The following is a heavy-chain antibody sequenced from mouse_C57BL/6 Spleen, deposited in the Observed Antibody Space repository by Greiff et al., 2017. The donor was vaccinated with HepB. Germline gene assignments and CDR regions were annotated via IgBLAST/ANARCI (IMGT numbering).Heavy chain of an antibody. CDR2: ISDGGSYT. J-gene: IGHJ1*03. D-gene: IGHD1-1*01. CDR1: GFTFSSYA. Sequence: EVKLMESGGGLVKPGGSLKLSCAASGFTFSSYAMSWVRQTPEKRLEWVATISDGGSYTYYPDNVKGRFTISRDNAKNNLYLQMSHLKSEDTAMYYCARVGGSSYWYFDVWGTGTTVTVSS. CDR3: ARVGGSSYWYFDV. V-gene: IGHV5-4*03.